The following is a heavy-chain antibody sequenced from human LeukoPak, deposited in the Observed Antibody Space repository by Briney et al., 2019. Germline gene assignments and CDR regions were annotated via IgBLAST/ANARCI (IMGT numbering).Heavy chain of an antibody. CDR2: ISWNSGSI. D-gene: IGHD6-13*01. Sequence: QPGRSLRLSCAASGFTFDDYAMHWARQAPGKGLEWVSGISWNSGSIGYADSVKGRFTISRDNAKNSLYLQMNSLRAEDTALYYCAKDMAETYPIWGGYSSSFDYWGQGTLVTVSS. CDR3: AKDMAETYPIWGGYSSSFDY. J-gene: IGHJ4*02. CDR1: GFTFDDYA. V-gene: IGHV3-9*01.